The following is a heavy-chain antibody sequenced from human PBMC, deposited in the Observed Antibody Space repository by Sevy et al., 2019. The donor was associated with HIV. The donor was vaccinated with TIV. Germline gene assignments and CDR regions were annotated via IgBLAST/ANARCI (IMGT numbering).Heavy chain of an antibody. CDR2: FYYSGRT. J-gene: IGHJ6*02. D-gene: IGHD2-15*01. CDR3: ATCSPDYYYGMDV. Sequence: SETLSLTCTVSGGSISGYYWSWIRQPPGKGLEWIGYFYYSGRTNYNPSLKSRVTISVDTSKNQFSLKLSSVTAADTAVDYCATCSPDYYYGMDVWGQGTTVTVSS. V-gene: IGHV4-59*03. CDR1: GGSISGYY.